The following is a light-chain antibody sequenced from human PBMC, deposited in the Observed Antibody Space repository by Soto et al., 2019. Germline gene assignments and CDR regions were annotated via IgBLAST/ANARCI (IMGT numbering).Light chain of an antibody. J-gene: IGLJ1*01. CDR2: DVS. Sequence: QSALTQPASVSGSSGQSITISCTGTSSDVGGYNYVSWYQQHPGKAPKLMIYDVSNRPSGVSNRFSGSKSGNTASLTISGLQAEDEADYYCSSYTSSSTLVYVFGTGTKVTVL. V-gene: IGLV2-14*01. CDR1: SSDVGGYNY. CDR3: SSYTSSSTLVYV.